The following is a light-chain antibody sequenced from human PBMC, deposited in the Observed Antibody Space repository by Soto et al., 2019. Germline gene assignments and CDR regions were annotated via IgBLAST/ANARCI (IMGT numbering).Light chain of an antibody. Sequence: DIVMTQTPLSLPVTPGEPASISCGSSQSLLDSDDGNTYLDWYLQKPGQSPQILIYTASYRASGVPDRFSGSGSGTDLTLKISRVEAEDVGVYYCMKRIEFPLTFGGGTKVDIK. CDR2: TAS. CDR1: QSLLDSDDGNTY. V-gene: IGKV2-40*01. J-gene: IGKJ4*01. CDR3: MKRIEFPLT.